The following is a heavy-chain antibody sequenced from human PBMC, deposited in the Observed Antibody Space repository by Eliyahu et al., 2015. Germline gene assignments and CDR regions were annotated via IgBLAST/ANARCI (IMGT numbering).Heavy chain of an antibody. CDR2: INPGSGVT. V-gene: IGHV1-2*02. CDR1: GYIXTGYY. Sequence: QVHLVQSGAEVEKPGASVKVSCKASGYIXTGYYIHWVRQAPGQGLEWMGWINPGSGVTKYAQRFQGRVTMSRDASISTVYMELDSLTSDDTAVYYCAKDQYYDSASYYGCEFWGQGTLVTVSS. J-gene: IGHJ4*02. CDR3: AKDQYYDSASYYGCEF. D-gene: IGHD3-22*01.